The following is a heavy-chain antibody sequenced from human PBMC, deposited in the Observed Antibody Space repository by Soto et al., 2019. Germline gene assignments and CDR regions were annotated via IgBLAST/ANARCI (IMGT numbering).Heavy chain of an antibody. CDR2: ISAYNIDT. Sequence: VQLVHSGAEVKKPGASVKVSCKSSGYRFETYAMSWVRQAPGQGLEWMGWISAYNIDTFYAEKFQDRVSMTTNTSTGTASMELRSLRSDDTAVDYCARGHGEIIGAMDVWGQGTTCTVSS. D-gene: IGHD3-3*01. CDR3: ARGHGEIIGAMDV. CDR1: GYRFETYA. V-gene: IGHV1-18*01. J-gene: IGHJ6*02.